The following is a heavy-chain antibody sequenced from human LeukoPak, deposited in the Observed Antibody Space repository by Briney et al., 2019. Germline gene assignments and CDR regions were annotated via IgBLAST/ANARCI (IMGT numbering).Heavy chain of an antibody. J-gene: IGHJ4*02. CDR2: INPNSGGT. CDR3: ARDSVAGTDY. Sequence: ASVEVSCKASGYTFTGYYMHWVRQAPGQGLEWMGWINPNSGGTNYAQTFQGRVSMTRDTSISTGYMELSRLRSDDTAVYYCARDSVAGTDYWGQGTLVTVSS. D-gene: IGHD6-19*01. V-gene: IGHV1-2*02. CDR1: GYTFTGYY.